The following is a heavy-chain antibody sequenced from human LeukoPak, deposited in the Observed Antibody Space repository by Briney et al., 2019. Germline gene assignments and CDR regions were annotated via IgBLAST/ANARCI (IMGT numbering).Heavy chain of an antibody. CDR3: ASRTGVY. V-gene: IGHV3-74*01. CDR2: INTDGSST. CDR1: RFTLSSYW. J-gene: IGHJ4*02. Sequence: GGSLRLSCGASRFTLSSYWMHWVRQAPGKGLVWVSRINTDGSSTNYADSVKGRFTISRDNAMNTLYLQMNNLRAEDTAVYYCASRTGVYWGQGTLVSVSS. D-gene: IGHD1-14*01.